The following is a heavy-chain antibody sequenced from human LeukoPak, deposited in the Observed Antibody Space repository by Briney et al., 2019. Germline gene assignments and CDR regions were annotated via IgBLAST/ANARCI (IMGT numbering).Heavy chain of an antibody. V-gene: IGHV4-59*01. J-gene: IGHJ4*02. CDR2: IYYSGST. CDR1: GGSFSGYY. Sequence: SETLSLTCAVYGGSFSGYYWSWIRQPPGKGLEWIGYIYYSGSTNYNPSLKSRVTISVDTSKNQFSLKLSSVTAADTAVYYCAREGNYSSSSYWGQGALVTVSS. CDR3: AREGNYSSSSY. D-gene: IGHD6-6*01.